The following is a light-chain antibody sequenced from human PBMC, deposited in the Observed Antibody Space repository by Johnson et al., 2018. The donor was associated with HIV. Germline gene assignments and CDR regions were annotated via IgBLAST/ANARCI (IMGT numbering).Light chain of an antibody. CDR3: GTWDSSLSVAYV. CDR2: DNN. CDR1: SSNIGRNY. Sequence: QSMLTQPPSVSAAPGQKVTISCSGSSSNIGRNYVSWYQQLPGTAPKLLIFDNNKRPSGIPDRFSASKSGTSATLGITGLQTGDEADYYCGTWDSSLSVAYVFGTGTKVTVL. J-gene: IGLJ1*01. V-gene: IGLV1-51*01.